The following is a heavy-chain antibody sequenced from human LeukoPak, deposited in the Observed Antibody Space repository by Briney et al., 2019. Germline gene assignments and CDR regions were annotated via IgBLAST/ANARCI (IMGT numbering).Heavy chain of an antibody. CDR3: ARLYSTRTLDY. CDR1: GYTFTDYY. CDR2: MNVKSGDA. V-gene: IGHV1-2*04. D-gene: IGHD6-13*01. Sequence: ASVTVSCKTSGYTFTDYYIHWVRQAPGEGLEWMGWMNVKSGDARYAQRFQGWVTLTRDTSVSTAYMEMSRLTSDDTAIYYCARLYSTRTLDYWGQGTLVTVSS. J-gene: IGHJ4*02.